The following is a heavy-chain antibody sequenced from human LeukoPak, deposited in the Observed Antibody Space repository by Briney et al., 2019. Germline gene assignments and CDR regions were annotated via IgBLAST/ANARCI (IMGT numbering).Heavy chain of an antibody. CDR2: IIPIFGTA. CDR1: GGTFSSYA. Sequence: ASVKVSCKASGGTFSSYAISWVRQAPGQGLEWMGGIIPIFGTANYAQKLQGRVTITTDESTSTAYMELSSLRSEDTAVYYCARDRNYYDSSGYRPYYYYYYMDVWGKGTTVTVSS. V-gene: IGHV1-69*05. J-gene: IGHJ6*03. D-gene: IGHD3-22*01. CDR3: ARDRNYYDSSGYRPYYYYYYMDV.